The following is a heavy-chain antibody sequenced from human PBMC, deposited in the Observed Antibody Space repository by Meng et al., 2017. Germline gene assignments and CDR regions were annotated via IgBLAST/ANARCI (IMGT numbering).Heavy chain of an antibody. CDR3: ARVVAATTLFLDY. D-gene: IGHD2-15*01. V-gene: IGHV4-4*02. J-gene: IGHJ4*02. Sequence: VPLQEAGPGLVKPSGTLSLTCAVSGGSISSSNWWSWVRHPPGKGLEWIGEIYHSGSTNYNPSLKSRVTISVDKSKNQFSLKLSSVTAADTAVYYCARVVAATTLFLDYWGQGTLVIVSS. CDR1: GGSISSSNW. CDR2: IYHSGST.